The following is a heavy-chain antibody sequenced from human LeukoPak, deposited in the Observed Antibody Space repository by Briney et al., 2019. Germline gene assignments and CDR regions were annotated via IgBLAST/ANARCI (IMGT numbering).Heavy chain of an antibody. CDR2: ISSSSSYT. CDR3: ARDRQDYDYVRGSHPLDY. V-gene: IGHV3-11*06. CDR1: GFTFSDYY. J-gene: IGHJ4*02. Sequence: GGSLRLSCAASGFTFSDYYMSWIRQAPGKGLEWVSYISSSSSYTNYADSVKGRFTISRDNAKNSLYLQMNSLRAEDTAVYYCARDRQDYDYVRGSHPLDYWGQGTLVTVSS. D-gene: IGHD3-16*02.